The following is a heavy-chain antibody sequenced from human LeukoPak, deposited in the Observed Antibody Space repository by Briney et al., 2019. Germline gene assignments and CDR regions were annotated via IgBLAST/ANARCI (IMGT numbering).Heavy chain of an antibody. V-gene: IGHV3-48*01. Sequence: PGGSLRLSCAASGFSFSSYSMNWVRQAPGKGLEWVSFMSSSGSTIYYADSVKGRFTISRDNSKNTLYLQMNSLRAEDTAVYYCAKGVRFDWLIYYFDYWGQGTLVTVSS. D-gene: IGHD3-9*01. CDR2: MSSSGSTI. CDR1: GFSFSSYS. CDR3: AKGVRFDWLIYYFDY. J-gene: IGHJ4*02.